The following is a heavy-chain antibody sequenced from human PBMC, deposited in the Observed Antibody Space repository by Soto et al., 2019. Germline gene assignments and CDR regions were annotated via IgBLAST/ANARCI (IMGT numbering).Heavy chain of an antibody. J-gene: IGHJ5*02. Sequence: SVKVSCKASGGTFSSYAISWVRQAPGQGLEWMGGIIPIFGTANYAQKFQGRATITADKSTSTAYMELSSLRSEDTAVYYCARDLSRARSYDSSGSTLGSTYWFDPWGQGTLVTVSS. D-gene: IGHD3-22*01. CDR2: IIPIFGTA. CDR3: ARDLSRARSYDSSGSTLGSTYWFDP. V-gene: IGHV1-69*06. CDR1: GGTFSSYA.